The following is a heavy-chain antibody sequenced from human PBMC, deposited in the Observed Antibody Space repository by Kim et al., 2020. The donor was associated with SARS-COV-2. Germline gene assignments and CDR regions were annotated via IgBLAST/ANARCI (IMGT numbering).Heavy chain of an antibody. J-gene: IGHJ4*02. Sequence: SDGSNKYYADSVKGRFTISRDKSKNMLFLQMNSLRAEYTSVYYCANFESWGQGTLVTVSS. CDR2: SDGSNK. CDR3: ANFES. V-gene: IGHV3-33*03.